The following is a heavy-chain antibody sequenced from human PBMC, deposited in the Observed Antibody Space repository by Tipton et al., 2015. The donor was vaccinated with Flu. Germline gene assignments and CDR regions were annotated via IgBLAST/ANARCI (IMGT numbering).Heavy chain of an antibody. D-gene: IGHD5-18*01. CDR3: ARAGGYGYDY. Sequence: TLFLTCTVSGGSISSSSYYWGWIRQPPGKGLEWIGSIYYSGSTYYNPSLKSRVTISVDTSKNQFSLKLSSVTAADTAVYYCARAGGYGYDYWGQGTLVTVSS. CDR1: GGSISSSSYY. V-gene: IGHV4-39*07. J-gene: IGHJ4*02. CDR2: IYYSGST.